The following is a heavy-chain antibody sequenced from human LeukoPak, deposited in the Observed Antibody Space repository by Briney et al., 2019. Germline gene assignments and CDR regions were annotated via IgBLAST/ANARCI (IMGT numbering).Heavy chain of an antibody. V-gene: IGHV3-21*01. Sequence: GGSLRLSCAASGFTFSSYSMNWVRQAPGKGLEWVSSISSSSSYIYYADSVKGRFTISRDNAKNSLYLQMNSLRAEDTAVYYCANEARSKKNSSLYWGQGTLVTVSS. CDR2: ISSSSSYI. CDR1: GFTFSSYS. D-gene: IGHD6-19*01. CDR3: ANEARSKKNSSLY. J-gene: IGHJ4*02.